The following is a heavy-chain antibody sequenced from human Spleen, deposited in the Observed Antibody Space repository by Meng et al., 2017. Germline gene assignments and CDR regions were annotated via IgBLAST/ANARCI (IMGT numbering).Heavy chain of an antibody. J-gene: IGHJ4*02. CDR3: ARGPKGGGFDY. V-gene: IGHV4-34*01. CDR2: INHSGST. CDR1: GGSFSGYY. Sequence: GRLRRWGAGLLKPSETLSLPCAVYGGSFSGYYWSWIRQPPGKGLEWIGEINHSGSTNYNPSLKSRVTISVDTSKNQFSLKLSSVTAADTAVYYCARGPKGGGFDYWGQGTLVTVSS. D-gene: IGHD3-16*01.